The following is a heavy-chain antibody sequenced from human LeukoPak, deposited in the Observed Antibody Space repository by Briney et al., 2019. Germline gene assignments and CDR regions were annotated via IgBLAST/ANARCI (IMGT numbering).Heavy chain of an antibody. D-gene: IGHD6-6*01. V-gene: IGHV3-7*02. CDR2: IKQDGSEK. CDR3: GKKRARREVEYSSSYFDY. Sequence: GGSLRLSCAASGVTFPSYWMTWVRQAPGKGLEWVANIKQDGSEKYYADSVKGRFTISRDNSKNPLYLQMNSLRAEDTAVYYCGKKRARREVEYSSSYFDYWSQGTLVTVSS. CDR1: GVTFPSYW. J-gene: IGHJ4*02.